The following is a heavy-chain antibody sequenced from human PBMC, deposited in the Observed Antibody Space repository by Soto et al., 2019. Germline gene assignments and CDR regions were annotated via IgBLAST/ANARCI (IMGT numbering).Heavy chain of an antibody. D-gene: IGHD6-19*01. CDR2: IYYSGST. CDR3: ARQPEQLLVLTLFDP. V-gene: IGHV4-39*01. Sequence: SDTLCLTCTVSGVSISSSSYYWVWIRQPPGKGLEWIGSIYYSGSTYYNPSLKSRVTISVDTSKNQFSLKLSSVTAADTAVYYCARQPEQLLVLTLFDPWGQGTLVTVSS. CDR1: GVSISSSSYY. J-gene: IGHJ5*02.